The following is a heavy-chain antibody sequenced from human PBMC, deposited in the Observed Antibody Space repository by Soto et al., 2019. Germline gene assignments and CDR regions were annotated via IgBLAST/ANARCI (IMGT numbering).Heavy chain of an antibody. CDR2: ISSSGYI. J-gene: IGHJ6*02. D-gene: IGHD2-15*01. CDR1: GFNFNSYT. V-gene: IGHV3-21*01. Sequence: EVQLVESGGGLVKPGGSLRLSCAASGFNFNSYTINWVRQAPGKRLEWLSSISSSGYIFSTDLVRGRFTISRDNAKNSVYLQINSLRAEDTAVYFCARDCSGGSCYPGMDVWGQGTTVTVSS. CDR3: ARDCSGGSCYPGMDV.